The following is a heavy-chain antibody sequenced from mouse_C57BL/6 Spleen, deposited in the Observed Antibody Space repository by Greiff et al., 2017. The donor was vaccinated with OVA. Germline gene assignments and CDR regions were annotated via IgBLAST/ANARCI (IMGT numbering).Heavy chain of an antibody. CDR3: ARLLTTVVDFDY. J-gene: IGHJ2*01. CDR2: IDPSDSYT. Sequence: QVQLQQPGAELVKPGASVKLSCKASGYTFTSYWMQWVKQRPGPGLEWIGEIDPSDSYTNYNQKFKGKATLTVDTSSSTAYMQLSSLTSEDSAVYYCARLLTTVVDFDYWGQGTTLTVSS. CDR1: GYTFTSYW. V-gene: IGHV1-50*01. D-gene: IGHD1-1*01.